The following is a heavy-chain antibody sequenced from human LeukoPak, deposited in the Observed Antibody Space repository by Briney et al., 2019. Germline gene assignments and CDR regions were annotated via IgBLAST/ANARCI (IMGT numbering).Heavy chain of an antibody. V-gene: IGHV4-34*01. Sequence: PSETLSLTCTVSGVSISNYYWNWIRQPPGKGLEWIGEIHHDGRINYNPSLKSRVTLSVDKSKNQFSLRLNSVTAADTAMYYCARSHDHLWGNYPDYWGQGTLVTVSS. CDR1: GVSISNYY. CDR3: ARSHDHLWGNYPDY. D-gene: IGHD3-16*02. CDR2: IHHDGRI. J-gene: IGHJ4*02.